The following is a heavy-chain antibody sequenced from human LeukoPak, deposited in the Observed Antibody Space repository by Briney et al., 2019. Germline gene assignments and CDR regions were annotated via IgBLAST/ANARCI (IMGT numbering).Heavy chain of an antibody. Sequence: GGSLRLSCASSGFTFSNYWMTSVRQAPGKGLEWVPHINQDGSKEYYMDSVKDRFTISRDNAKNSLSLQMNSLRAEDMAVYYCVRDGGVSGYDLLDYWGQGTLVTVSS. J-gene: IGHJ4*02. V-gene: IGHV3-7*01. CDR3: VRDGGVSGYDLLDY. D-gene: IGHD5-12*01. CDR2: INQDGSKE. CDR1: GFTFSNYW.